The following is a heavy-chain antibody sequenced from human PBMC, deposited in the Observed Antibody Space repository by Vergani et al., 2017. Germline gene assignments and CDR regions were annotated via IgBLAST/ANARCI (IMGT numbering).Heavy chain of an antibody. J-gene: IGHJ4*02. CDR1: GFTLGDYA. CDR3: TTDFDFFKPWFGDHPDY. D-gene: IGHD3-10*01. Sequence: EVHLVESGGGLVQPGRSLRLSCSGSGFTLGDYAMTWVRQAPGKGLEWVGRIKSKTDGGTTDYAAPVKGRFTISRDDSKNTLYLQMNSLKTEDTAVYYCTTDFDFFKPWFGDHPDYWGQGTLVTVSS. V-gene: IGHV3-15*01. CDR2: IKSKTDGGTT.